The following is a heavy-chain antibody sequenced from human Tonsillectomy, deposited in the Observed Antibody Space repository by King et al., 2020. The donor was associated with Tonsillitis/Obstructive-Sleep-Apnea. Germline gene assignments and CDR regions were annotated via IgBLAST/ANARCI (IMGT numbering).Heavy chain of an antibody. Sequence: QLVQSGAEVKKPGASVKVSCKASGYTFTSYGISWVRQAPGQGLEWMGWISAYNGDTNYPQNLQGRITMTTDTSTSTAYLDLRSLSSDDTALYYCERDSMSHDFVSSTYYSFAYWGQGTLVTVSS. J-gene: IGHJ4*02. D-gene: IGHD3-22*01. V-gene: IGHV1-18*01. CDR1: GYTFTSYG. CDR2: ISAYNGDT. CDR3: ERDSMSHDFVSSTYYSFAY.